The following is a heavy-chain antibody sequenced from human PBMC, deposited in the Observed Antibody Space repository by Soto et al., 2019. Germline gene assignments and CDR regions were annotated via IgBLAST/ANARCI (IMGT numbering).Heavy chain of an antibody. V-gene: IGHV1-69*01. D-gene: IGHD6-25*01. CDR1: GGTFSSYA. CDR3: ASGGNQRLPIPSGNDDVDI. Sequence: HVQLVQSGAEVKKTGSSVRVSCKASGGTFSSYAFSWVRQAPGHGLEWIGGIIPILGTGTYAQRVQGRVTITAHDSTSTAYMELSSLRSEDTALYFCASGGNQRLPIPSGNDDVDIWGQGTMVTVSS. J-gene: IGHJ3*02. CDR2: IIPILGTG.